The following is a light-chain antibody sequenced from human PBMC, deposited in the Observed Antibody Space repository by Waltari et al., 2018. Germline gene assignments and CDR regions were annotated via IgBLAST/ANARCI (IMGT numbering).Light chain of an antibody. CDR2: GAS. CDR1: ESISSSY. J-gene: IGKJ3*01. V-gene: IGKV3-20*01. CDR3: QQYGSSPLVT. Sequence: EIVLTQSPGTLSLSPGERATLSCRASESISSSYLAWYQQKPGLAPRLLGHGASSRAAGIPDRFRGSGSGTDFTLTISRVEPEDFAVYYCQQYGSSPLVTFGPGTKVDIK.